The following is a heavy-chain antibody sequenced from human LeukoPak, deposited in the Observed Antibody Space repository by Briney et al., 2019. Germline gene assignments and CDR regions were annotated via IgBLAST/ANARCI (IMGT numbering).Heavy chain of an antibody. CDR1: GFTFSSYA. CDR3: AKDRSSSWYGFDY. CDR2: ISGSGGST. D-gene: IGHD6-13*01. J-gene: IGHJ4*02. Sequence: SGGSLRLSCAASGFTFSSYAMSWVRQAPGKGLEWVSAISGSGGSTYYADSVKGRITISRDNSKNTLYLQMNSLRAEDTAVYYCAKDRSSSWYGFDYWGQGTLVTVPS. V-gene: IGHV3-23*01.